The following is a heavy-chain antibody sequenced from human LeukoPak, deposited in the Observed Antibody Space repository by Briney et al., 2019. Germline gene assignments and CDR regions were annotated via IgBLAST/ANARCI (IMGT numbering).Heavy chain of an antibody. Sequence: GGSLRLSCAASGFTVSDNYMNWVRQAPGKGLEWVSIIYSGGNTYYADSVRGRFTIYRDNSKNTLYLQMNSLRVDDTGVYYCAKFWLQVGATPYYYYGMDVWGQGTTVTVSS. V-gene: IGHV3-53*01. J-gene: IGHJ6*02. D-gene: IGHD1-26*01. CDR3: AKFWLQVGATPYYYYGMDV. CDR2: IYSGGNT. CDR1: GFTVSDNY.